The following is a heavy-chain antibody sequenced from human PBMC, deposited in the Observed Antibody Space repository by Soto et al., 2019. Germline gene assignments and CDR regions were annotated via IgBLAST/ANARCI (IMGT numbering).Heavy chain of an antibody. V-gene: IGHV3-30*18. CDR1: GFIFGSYG. J-gene: IGHJ4*02. CDR3: AQVPRYTVTPPDDY. Sequence: PRGSLRLSCVGSGFIFGSYGMHWVRQAPGKGLEWVAVISYDGTNKYYADSVKGRFTISRDNFKNTLWLQMNSLRAEDTAVYYCAQVPRYTVTPPDDYWGQGTLVTVSS. CDR2: ISYDGTNK. D-gene: IGHD4-17*01.